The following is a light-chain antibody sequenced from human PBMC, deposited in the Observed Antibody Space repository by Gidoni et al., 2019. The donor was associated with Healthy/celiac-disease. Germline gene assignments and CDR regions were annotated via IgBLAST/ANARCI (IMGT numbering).Light chain of an antibody. Sequence: QSLLTHPPSSSAPPGQTVTISCSGSSSNIGSNTVNWYQQLPGTAPKLLIYSNNQRPSGVPDRFSGSKSGTSASLAISGLQSEDEADYYCAAWDDSLNGYWVFGGGTKLTVL. CDR1: SSNIGSNT. V-gene: IGLV1-44*01. CDR2: SNN. J-gene: IGLJ3*02. CDR3: AAWDDSLNGYWV.